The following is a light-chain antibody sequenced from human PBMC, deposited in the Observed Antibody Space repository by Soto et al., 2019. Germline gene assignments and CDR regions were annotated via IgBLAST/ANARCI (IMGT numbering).Light chain of an antibody. Sequence: QSALTQPASVSGSPGQSITISCTGSRSDVGNYNYVSWYQQTPGKAPQLIIYEVTNRPSGVSDRFSGSKSGNTASLTISGLQAEDEADYYCCSYTATTPYVFGTGTKVTVL. V-gene: IGLV2-14*01. CDR3: CSYTATTPYV. CDR1: RSDVGNYNY. J-gene: IGLJ1*01. CDR2: EVT.